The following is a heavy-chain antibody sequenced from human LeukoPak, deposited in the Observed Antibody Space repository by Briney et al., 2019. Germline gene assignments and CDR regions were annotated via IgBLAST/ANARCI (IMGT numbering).Heavy chain of an antibody. CDR3: ARGLGGSRTSDY. V-gene: IGHV4-34*01. CDR1: GGSFSGYY. J-gene: IGHJ4*02. CDR2: MSHSGST. D-gene: IGHD6-13*01. Sequence: PSETLSLTCAVYGGSFSGYYWSWIRQPPGKGLEWIGEMSHSGSTYYNPSLKSRVTISVDTSKNHLSLRLSSVTAADTAVYYCARGLGGSRTSDYSGQGTLVTVSS.